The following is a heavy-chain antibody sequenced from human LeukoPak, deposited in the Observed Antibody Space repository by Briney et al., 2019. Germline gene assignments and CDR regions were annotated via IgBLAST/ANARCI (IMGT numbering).Heavy chain of an antibody. D-gene: IGHD3-10*01. V-gene: IGHV1-24*01. CDR1: GYTLTELS. CDR2: FDPEDGET. CDR3: ATDITMVRGVYFDY. J-gene: IGHJ4*02. Sequence: GASVKVSCKVSGYTLTELSMHWVRQAPGKGLEWMGGFDPEDGETIYAQKFQGSVTMTEDTSTDTAYMELSSLRSEDTAVYYCATDITMVRGVYFDYWGQGTLVTVSS.